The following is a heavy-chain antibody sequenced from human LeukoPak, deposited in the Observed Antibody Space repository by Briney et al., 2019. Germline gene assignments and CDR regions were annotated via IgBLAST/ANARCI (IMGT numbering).Heavy chain of an antibody. CDR2: ISGSGGST. CDR3: AILITVDSSGYLIDS. Sequence: GGSLRLSCAASGFTFSSYAMSWVRQAPGKGLEWVSAISGSGGSTYYADSVKGRFTISRDNSKNTLYLQMNSLRAEDTAVYYCAILITVDSSGYLIDSWGQGTLVTVSS. V-gene: IGHV3-23*01. D-gene: IGHD3-22*01. J-gene: IGHJ4*02. CDR1: GFTFSSYA.